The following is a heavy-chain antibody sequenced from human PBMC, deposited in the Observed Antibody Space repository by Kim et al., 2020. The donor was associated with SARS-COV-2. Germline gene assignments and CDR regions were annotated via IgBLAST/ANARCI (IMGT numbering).Heavy chain of an antibody. D-gene: IGHD6-19*01. Sequence: SVKVSCKASGGTFSSYAISWVRQAPGQGLEWMGGIIPIFGTANYAQKFQGRVTITADESTSTAYMELSSLRSEDTAVYYCARSHRIAVAGTDFDYWGQGTLVTVSS. CDR2: IIPIFGTA. CDR3: ARSHRIAVAGTDFDY. CDR1: GGTFSSYA. V-gene: IGHV1-69*13. J-gene: IGHJ4*02.